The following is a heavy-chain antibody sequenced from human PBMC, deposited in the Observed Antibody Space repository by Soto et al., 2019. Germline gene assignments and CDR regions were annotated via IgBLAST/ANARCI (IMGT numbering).Heavy chain of an antibody. CDR1: GFTFSSYA. CDR3: AKGAEYFHSNGYNLEYFQY. J-gene: IGHJ1*01. D-gene: IGHD3-22*01. V-gene: IGHV3-23*01. CDR2: ISGSGGST. Sequence: EVQLLESGGGLVQPGGSLRLSCAASGFTFSSYAISWVRQAPGKGLEWVSAISGSGGSTHYADSVKGRFTISRDNSKNMLHLQMNSLRAEDTAVYYCAKGAEYFHSNGYNLEYFQYWGRGTLVTVSS.